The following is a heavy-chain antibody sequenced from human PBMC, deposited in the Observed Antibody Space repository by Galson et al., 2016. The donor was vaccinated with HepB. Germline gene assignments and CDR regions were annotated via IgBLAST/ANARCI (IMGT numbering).Heavy chain of an antibody. Sequence: SVKVSCKASGGTFSNNAISWVRQAPGQGLEWMGGIIPLLGTSTYAQKFQGRLTITADESTNTAQMELSSLRSEDTAVYLCARASASGYNSGWFILDEWGQGTLVSVSS. CDR3: ARASASGYNSGWFILDE. J-gene: IGHJ4*02. CDR1: GGTFSNNA. CDR2: IIPLLGTS. V-gene: IGHV1-69*13. D-gene: IGHD6-19*01.